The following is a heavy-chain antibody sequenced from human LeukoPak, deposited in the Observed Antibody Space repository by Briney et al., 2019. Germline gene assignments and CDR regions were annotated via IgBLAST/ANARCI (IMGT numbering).Heavy chain of an antibody. D-gene: IGHD3-10*01. Sequence: SETLSLTCAVYGGSFSGYYWSWIRQPPGKGLEWIGEINHSGSTNYNPSLKSRVTISVDTSKNRFSLKLSSVTAADTAVYYCARGLYGSGNYYFDYWGQGTLVTVSS. J-gene: IGHJ4*02. CDR3: ARGLYGSGNYYFDY. CDR2: INHSGST. CDR1: GGSFSGYY. V-gene: IGHV4-34*01.